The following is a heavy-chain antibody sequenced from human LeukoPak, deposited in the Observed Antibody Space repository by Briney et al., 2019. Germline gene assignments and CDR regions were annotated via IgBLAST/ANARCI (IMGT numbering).Heavy chain of an antibody. J-gene: IGHJ4*02. Sequence: ASVKVSCKASGGTFSSYAINWVRQAPGQGLEWMGGIIPIFGTANYAQKFQGRVTITTDESTSTAYMELSSLRSEDTAVYYCAREVAGTAFYYFDYWGQGTLVTVSS. CDR2: IIPIFGTA. CDR1: GGTFSSYA. CDR3: AREVAGTAFYYFDY. V-gene: IGHV1-69*05. D-gene: IGHD6-19*01.